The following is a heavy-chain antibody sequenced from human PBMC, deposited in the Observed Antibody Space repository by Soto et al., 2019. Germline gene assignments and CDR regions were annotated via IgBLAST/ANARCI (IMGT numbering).Heavy chain of an antibody. D-gene: IGHD3-3*01. J-gene: IGHJ3*01. CDR3: ARDRITTRGDAFDL. CDR1: GGTFSTYI. Sequence: SVKVSCKAPGGTFSTYIISWVRQAPGQGLEWMGRIIPIPDITNYAQKFQGRVTITADRSTSTAYMELTSLKSEDTAVYYCARDRITTRGDAFDLWGQGTLVTVSS. CDR2: IIPIPDIT. V-gene: IGHV1-69*04.